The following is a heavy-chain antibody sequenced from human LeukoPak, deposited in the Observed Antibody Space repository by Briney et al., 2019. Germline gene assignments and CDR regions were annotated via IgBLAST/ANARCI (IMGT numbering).Heavy chain of an antibody. CDR2: IYYSGST. CDR1: GGSISSYY. V-gene: IGHV4-59*08. D-gene: IGHD3-22*01. CDR3: ARHFNYYYDSSGYYDSLDWFDP. Sequence: SETLSLTCTVSGGSISSYYWSWIRQPPGKGLEWIGYIYYSGSTNYNPSLKSRVTISVDTSKNQFSLKLSSVTAADTAVYYCARHFNYYYDSSGYYDSLDWFDPWGQGTLVTVSS. J-gene: IGHJ5*02.